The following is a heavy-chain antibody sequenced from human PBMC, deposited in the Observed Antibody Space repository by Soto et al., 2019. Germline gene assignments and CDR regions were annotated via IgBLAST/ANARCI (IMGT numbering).Heavy chain of an antibody. V-gene: IGHV4-39*01. CDR1: GGSISSSSYY. Sequence: SETLSLTCTVSGGSISSSSYYWGWIRQPPGKGLEWIGSIYYSGSTYYNPSLKSRVTISVDTSKNQFSLKLSSVTAADTAVYYCARHRDEDASRFDPWGQGTLVTVSS. CDR2: IYYSGST. CDR3: ARHRDEDASRFDP. J-gene: IGHJ5*02.